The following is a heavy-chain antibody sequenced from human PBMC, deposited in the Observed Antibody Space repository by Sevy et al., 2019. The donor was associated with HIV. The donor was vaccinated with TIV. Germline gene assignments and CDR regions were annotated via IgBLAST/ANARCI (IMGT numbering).Heavy chain of an antibody. Sequence: ASVKVSCKASGGTFSSYAISWVRQAPGQGLEWMGGIIPIFGTANYAQKFQGRVTITADESTSTAYMELSSLRSEDTAVYYCATAPDSGSYYLPFDYWGQRTLVTVSS. V-gene: IGHV1-69*13. D-gene: IGHD1-26*01. J-gene: IGHJ4*02. CDR2: IIPIFGTA. CDR1: GGTFSSYA. CDR3: ATAPDSGSYYLPFDY.